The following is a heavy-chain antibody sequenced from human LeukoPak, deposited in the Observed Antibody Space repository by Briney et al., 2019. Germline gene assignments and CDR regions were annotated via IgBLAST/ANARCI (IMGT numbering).Heavy chain of an antibody. D-gene: IGHD6-13*01. V-gene: IGHV3-64*04. CDR3: ARDPPGIAASGTYY. Sequence: GGSLRLSCSASGFTFSSYAMHWVRQAPGKGLECVSAITGDGGRTYYADSVKGRFTISRDSSKNTLFLQMNSLRVEDTAVYYCARDPPGIAASGTYYWGQGTLVTVSS. J-gene: IGHJ4*02. CDR1: GFTFSSYA. CDR2: ITGDGGRT.